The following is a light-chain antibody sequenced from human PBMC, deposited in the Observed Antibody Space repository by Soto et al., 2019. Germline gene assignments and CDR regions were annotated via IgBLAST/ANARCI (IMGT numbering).Light chain of an antibody. CDR3: RDYSDWPTWT. CDR2: GES. CDR1: QPVXTY. Sequence: TQSTSALSVSHGERATLSCRASQPVXTYFGWYEKKPGQAPRVLIXGESTRATGIPARFIGSGSGREFTLIIISLQSVDFALYYCRDYSDWPTWTFGQGTKVDIK. J-gene: IGKJ1*01. V-gene: IGKV3-15*01.